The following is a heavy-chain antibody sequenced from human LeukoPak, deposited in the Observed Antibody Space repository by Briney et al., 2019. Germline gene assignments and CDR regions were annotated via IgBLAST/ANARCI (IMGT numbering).Heavy chain of an antibody. CDR1: GFTFSTYV. J-gene: IGHJ4*02. V-gene: IGHV3-23*01. CDR3: SKGPTMIVVVPMDY. CDR2: LSGSGGST. D-gene: IGHD3-22*01. Sequence: PGGSLRLSRAASGFTFSTYVMTWDRQAPGKGLEWVSALSGSGGSTFYADSVKGRFTISRDNSNNILFLQMNSLRAEDTAVYYCSKGPTMIVVVPMDYWGQGTLVTVSS.